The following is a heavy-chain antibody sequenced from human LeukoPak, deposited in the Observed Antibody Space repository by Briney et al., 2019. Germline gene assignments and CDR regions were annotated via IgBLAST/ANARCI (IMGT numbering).Heavy chain of an antibody. Sequence: PSETLSLTCTISGASIDSYYWSWIRQPPGKGLEWIGYIYYSGTTNYNPSLKRRVTISVDTSKNQFSLKLSSVTAADTAVYYCARDRHKYNYDGSGYPPYWGQGTLVTVSS. CDR3: ARDRHKYNYDGSGYPPY. CDR1: GASIDSYY. V-gene: IGHV4-59*01. D-gene: IGHD3-22*01. CDR2: IYYSGTT. J-gene: IGHJ4*02.